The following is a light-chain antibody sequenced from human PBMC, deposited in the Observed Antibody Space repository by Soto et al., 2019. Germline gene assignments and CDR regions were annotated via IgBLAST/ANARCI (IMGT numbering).Light chain of an antibody. CDR2: GAS. Sequence: EIVMTQSPATLSVSPGETATLSCRASQSISSNLAGYQQKPGQAPRLLIYGASTRATGIPARFSGSGSGTEFTLTISSLQSEDFAVYYCQQYNDWAPCTFGQGTKLEIK. V-gene: IGKV3D-15*01. CDR3: QQYNDWAPCT. CDR1: QSISSN. J-gene: IGKJ2*02.